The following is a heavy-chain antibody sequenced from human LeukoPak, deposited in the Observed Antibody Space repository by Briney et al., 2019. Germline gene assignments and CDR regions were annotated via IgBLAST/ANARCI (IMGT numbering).Heavy chain of an antibody. Sequence: SETLSLTCTVSGGSISSSSAYWGWIRQPPGKGLEWIGSIYYSKNTYYNPSLKSRVTISADTSKNQFSLTLGSVSAAGTAVYYCARYVVYGSGKYYFDYWGQGTLVTVSS. D-gene: IGHD3-10*01. CDR2: IYYSKNT. V-gene: IGHV4-39*01. J-gene: IGHJ4*02. CDR3: ARYVVYGSGKYYFDY. CDR1: GGSISSSSAY.